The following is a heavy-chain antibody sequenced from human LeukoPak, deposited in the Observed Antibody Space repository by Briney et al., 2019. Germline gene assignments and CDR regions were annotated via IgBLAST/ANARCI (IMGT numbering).Heavy chain of an antibody. Sequence: PSETLSLTCAVYGGSFSGYYWSWIRQPPGKGLEWIGEINHSGSTNYNPSLKSRVTISVDTSKNQFSLELSSVTAADTAVYYCARGVLWFGDYWGQGTLVTVSS. D-gene: IGHD3-10*01. CDR3: ARGVLWFGDY. V-gene: IGHV4-34*01. CDR1: GGSFSGYY. J-gene: IGHJ4*02. CDR2: INHSGST.